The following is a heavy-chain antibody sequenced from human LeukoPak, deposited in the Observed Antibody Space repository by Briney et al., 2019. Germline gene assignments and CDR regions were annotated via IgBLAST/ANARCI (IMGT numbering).Heavy chain of an antibody. Sequence: PGGSLGLSCAASGFTVSSNYVSWVRQAPGKGLEWVSVIYSGGSAYYADSVKGRFTISRDNSKNTVYLQMNSLRAEDTAVYYCARGLRTMYYFDYWGQGTLVTVSS. D-gene: IGHD3-3*01. J-gene: IGHJ4*02. CDR1: GFTVSSNY. CDR3: ARGLRTMYYFDY. V-gene: IGHV3-66*01. CDR2: IYSGGSA.